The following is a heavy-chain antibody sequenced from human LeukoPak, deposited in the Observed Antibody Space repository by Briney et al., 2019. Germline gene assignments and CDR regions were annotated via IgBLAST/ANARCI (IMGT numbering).Heavy chain of an antibody. CDR2: ISSSGSTI. D-gene: IGHD3-10*01. CDR3: ARWFWVVRGGGYYFDY. V-gene: IGHV3-48*03. J-gene: IGHJ4*02. Sequence: GGSLRLSCAASGFTFSSYEMNWVRQAPGKGLEWVSYISSSGSTIYYADSVKGRFTISRDNAKNLLYLQMNSLRAEDTAVYYCARWFWVVRGGGYYFDYWGQGTLVTVSS. CDR1: GFTFSSYE.